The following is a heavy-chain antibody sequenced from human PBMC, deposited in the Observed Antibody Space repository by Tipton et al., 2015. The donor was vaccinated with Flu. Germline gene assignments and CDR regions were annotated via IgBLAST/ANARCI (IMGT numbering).Heavy chain of an antibody. V-gene: IGHV4-31*03. Sequence: TLSLTCNVSGVSISSGDFYWTWIRQHPGKGLEWIGYIHHSGNTYYNPSLKSRVTISVDTSKNQFSLKVNSVTAADTALYFCARDPSGTYGLNHWGQGTLVTVSS. CDR3: ARDPSGTYGLNH. D-gene: IGHD1-26*01. CDR1: GVSISSGDFY. CDR2: IHHSGNT. J-gene: IGHJ5*02.